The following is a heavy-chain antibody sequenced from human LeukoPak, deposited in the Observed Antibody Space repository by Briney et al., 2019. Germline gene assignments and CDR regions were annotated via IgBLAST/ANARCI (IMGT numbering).Heavy chain of an antibody. CDR3: ASPPDCSSTSCYTVDAFDI. CDR2: IYSGGST. V-gene: IGHV3-66*01. J-gene: IGHJ3*02. Sequence: GGSLRLSCAASGFTVSSNYMSWVRQAPGKGPEWVSVIYSGGSTYYADSVKGRFTISRDNSKNTLYLQMNSLRAEDTAVYYCASPPDCSSTSCYTVDAFDIWGQGTMVTVSS. CDR1: GFTVSSNY. D-gene: IGHD2-2*02.